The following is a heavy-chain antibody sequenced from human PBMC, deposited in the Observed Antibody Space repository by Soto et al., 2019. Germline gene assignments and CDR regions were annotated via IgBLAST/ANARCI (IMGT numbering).Heavy chain of an antibody. CDR2: IIHIFGTA. D-gene: IGHD3-3*01. J-gene: IGHJ6*02. V-gene: IGHV1-69*13. CDR3: ASGYYFDYYYGMDV. Sequence: AAVQVSCKASGGTFSSYDISWVRQAPGQGLEWMGGIIHIFGTANYAQKFQGRVTITADESTSTAYMELSSLRSEDTAVYYCASGYYFDYYYGMDVWGQGTTVTVSS. CDR1: GGTFSSYD.